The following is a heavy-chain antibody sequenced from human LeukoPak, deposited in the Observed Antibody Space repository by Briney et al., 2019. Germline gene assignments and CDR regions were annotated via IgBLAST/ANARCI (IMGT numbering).Heavy chain of an antibody. CDR3: AKGLYSSSSTQGDAFDI. D-gene: IGHD6-13*01. CDR1: GFMFSNYW. Sequence: GGSLRLSCAASGFMFSNYWMSWVRQAPGKGLEWVANIKQDGSESRYVDSVKGRFTISRDNAKNSLYLQMNSLRAEDTAVYYCAKGLYSSSSTQGDAFDIWGQGTMVTVSS. V-gene: IGHV3-7*01. CDR2: IKQDGSES. J-gene: IGHJ3*02.